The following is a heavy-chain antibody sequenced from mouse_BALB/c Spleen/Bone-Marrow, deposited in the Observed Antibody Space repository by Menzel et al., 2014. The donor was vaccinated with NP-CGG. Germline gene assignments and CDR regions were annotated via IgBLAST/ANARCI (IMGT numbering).Heavy chain of an antibody. CDR1: GFTFSSYT. V-gene: IGHV5-12-2*01. D-gene: IGHD2-1*01. Sequence: EVKLMESGGGLVQPGGSLKLSCAASGFTFSSYTMSWARQTPEKRLEWVAYISNGGGSTYYPDTVKGRFTISRDNAKNTLYLQMSSLKSEDTAMYYCARQIYFPYFDYWGQGTTLTVSS. J-gene: IGHJ2*01. CDR2: ISNGGGST. CDR3: ARQIYFPYFDY.